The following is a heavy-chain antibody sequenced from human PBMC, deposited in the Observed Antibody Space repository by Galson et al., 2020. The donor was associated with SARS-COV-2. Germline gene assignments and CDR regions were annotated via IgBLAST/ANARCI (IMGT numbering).Heavy chain of an antibody. D-gene: IGHD6-19*01. CDR2: IYYSGST. CDR3: ARLYSVAGEYYFDY. Sequence: SETLSLTCTVSGGSISSYYWSWIRQPPGKGLEWIGYIYYSGSTNYNPSLKSRVTISVDTSKNQFSLKLSSVTAADTAVYYCARLYSVAGEYYFDYWGQGTLVTVSS. V-gene: IGHV4-59*08. CDR1: GGSISSYY. J-gene: IGHJ4*02.